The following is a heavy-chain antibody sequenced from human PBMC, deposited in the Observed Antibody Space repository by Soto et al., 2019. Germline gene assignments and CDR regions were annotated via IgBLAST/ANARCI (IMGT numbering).Heavy chain of an antibody. CDR3: TMAQFEFGSYFGLDV. CDR1: GYTFTNYD. CDR2: MNPDSENT. J-gene: IGHJ6*02. Sequence: QVHLVQSGAEVKQPGASVRVSCKASGYTFTNYDITWVRQATGQGLEWMGWMNPDSENTGAPQKFQGRVTMTVNTSINTAYMELTSLRSEDTAVYYCTMAQFEFGSYFGLDVWGQGTTVTVSS. D-gene: IGHD3-10*01. V-gene: IGHV1-8*01.